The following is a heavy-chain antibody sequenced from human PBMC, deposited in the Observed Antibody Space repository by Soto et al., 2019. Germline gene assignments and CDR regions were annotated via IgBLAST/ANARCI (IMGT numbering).Heavy chain of an antibody. J-gene: IGHJ4*02. CDR3: ARGAYDMIPFGGDMRLQLDY. D-gene: IGHD3-16*01. V-gene: IGHV3-30*04. Sequence: QVQLVESGGGVVQPGKSLRLSCAASGFTFSMYNMHWVRQAPGKGLEWVAIISNDGRNEDYRDSVKGRFTISRDNSKNTLYLPMNNLGPDDTAVYSCARGAYDMIPFGGDMRLQLDYWGQGTLVTVSS. CDR2: ISNDGRNE. CDR1: GFTFSMYN.